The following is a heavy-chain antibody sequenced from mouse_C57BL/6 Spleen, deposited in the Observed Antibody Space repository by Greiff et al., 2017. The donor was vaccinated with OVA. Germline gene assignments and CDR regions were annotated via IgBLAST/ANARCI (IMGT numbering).Heavy chain of an antibody. CDR1: GFTFSNYW. J-gene: IGHJ3*01. V-gene: IGHV6-3*01. Sequence: EVKLVESGGGLVQPGGSMKLSCVASGFTFSNYWMNWVRQSPEKGLEWVAQIRLKSDNYATHYAESVKGRFTISRDDSKSSVYLQMNNLRAEDTGIYYCTVYYSNYSFAYWGQGTLVTVSA. D-gene: IGHD2-5*01. CDR3: TVYYSNYSFAY. CDR2: IRLKSDNYAT.